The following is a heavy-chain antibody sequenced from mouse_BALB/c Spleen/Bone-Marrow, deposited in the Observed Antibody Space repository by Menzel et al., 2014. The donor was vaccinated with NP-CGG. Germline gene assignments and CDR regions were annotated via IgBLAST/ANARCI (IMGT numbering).Heavy chain of an antibody. D-gene: IGHD1-1*01. J-gene: IGHJ3*01. V-gene: IGHV7-1*02. CDR2: SRNKANDYIT. CDR3: ARGNYGSPFAY. Sequence: EVHLVEPGGGLVQPGSSLRLSCATSGFTFSDFYMEWVRQPPGKRLEWIAASRNKANDYITEYSASVKGRFIVSRDTSQSILYLQMNALRAEDTAIYYCARGNYGSPFAYWGQGTLVTVSA. CDR1: GFTFSDFY.